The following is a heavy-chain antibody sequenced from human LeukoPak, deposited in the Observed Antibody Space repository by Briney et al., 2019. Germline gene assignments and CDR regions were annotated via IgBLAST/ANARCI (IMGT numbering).Heavy chain of an antibody. D-gene: IGHD6-6*01. CDR3: ARDYEIAVRYDCFDP. CDR2: ISGYNGEI. CDR1: GYTFSNFG. J-gene: IGHJ5*02. V-gene: IGHV1-18*01. Sequence: ASVKVSCKAAGYTFSNFGISWVRQAPGQGLEWMGWISGYNGEINYAQKFQGRVTMTTDTSANTAYMEVRSLRSDDTAVYYCARDYEIAVRYDCFDPWGQGTLVIVSS.